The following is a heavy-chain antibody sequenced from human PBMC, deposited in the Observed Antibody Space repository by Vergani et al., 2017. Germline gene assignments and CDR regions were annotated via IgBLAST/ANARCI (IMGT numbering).Heavy chain of an antibody. V-gene: IGHV3-48*01. CDR1: GFTFSSYW. CDR3: ARERGSYRGDYVFGY. D-gene: IGHD4-17*01. CDR2: ISSSSSTI. Sequence: EVQLVESGGGLVQPGGSLRLSCAASGFTFSSYWMHWVRQAPGKGLEWVSYISSSSSTIYYADSVKGRFTISRDNAKNSLYLQMNSLRAEDTAVYYCARERGSYRGDYVFGYWGQGTLVTVSS. J-gene: IGHJ4*02.